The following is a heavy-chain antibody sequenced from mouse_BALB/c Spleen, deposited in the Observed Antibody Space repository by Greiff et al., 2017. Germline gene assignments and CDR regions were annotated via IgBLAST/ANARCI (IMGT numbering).Heavy chain of an antibody. V-gene: IGHV3-2*02. Sequence: VQLKESGPGLVKPSQSLSLTCTVTGYSITSDYAWNWIRQFPGNKLEWMGYISYSGSTSYNPSLKSRISITRDTSKNQFFLQLNSVTTEDTATYYCARKGPYYGSSNYAMDYWGQGTSVTVSS. CDR1: GYSITSDYA. J-gene: IGHJ4*01. D-gene: IGHD1-1*01. CDR3: ARKGPYYGSSNYAMDY. CDR2: ISYSGST.